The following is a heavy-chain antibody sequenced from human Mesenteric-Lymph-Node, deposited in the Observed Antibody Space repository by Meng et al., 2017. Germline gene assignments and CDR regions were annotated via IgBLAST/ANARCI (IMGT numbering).Heavy chain of an antibody. D-gene: IGHD3-22*01. CDR2: INSDGSIT. Sequence: GESLKISCAASGLSVSYNHMSWVRQAPGKGLVWVSRINSDGSITTYADSVKGRFTISRDNAKNTLYLQMNSLRAEDTAVYYCATVYYYDSSGQADFDYWGQGTLVTVSS. V-gene: IGHV3-74*01. J-gene: IGHJ4*02. CDR1: GLSVSYNH. CDR3: ATVYYYDSSGQADFDY.